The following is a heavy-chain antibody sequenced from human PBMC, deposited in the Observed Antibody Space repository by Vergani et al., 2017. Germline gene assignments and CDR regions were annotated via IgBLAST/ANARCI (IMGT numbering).Heavy chain of an antibody. CDR1: GGSFSGYY. V-gene: IGHV4-34*01. CDR3: ATRPGKRFRYLGT. J-gene: IGHJ5*02. D-gene: IGHD3-10*01. CDR2: INHSGST. Sequence: QVQLQQWGAGLLKPSETLSLTCAVYGGSFSGYYWSWIRQPPGKGLEWIGEINHSGSTNYNPSLKSLVTISVDTSKNQFTLKLSSVTAADTAVYYCATRPGKRFRYLGTWGQGTLVTVSS.